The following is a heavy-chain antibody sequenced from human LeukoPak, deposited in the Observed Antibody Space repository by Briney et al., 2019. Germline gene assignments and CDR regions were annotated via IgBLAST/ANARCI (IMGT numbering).Heavy chain of an antibody. CDR2: IYYSGRT. D-gene: IGHD6-6*01. CDR3: ARHQGGSSEFDP. CDR1: GGSISSSKYY. J-gene: IGHJ5*02. Sequence: PSETLSLTCTVSGGSISSSKYYWGWIRQPPGKGLEWIGSIYYSGRTYYTPSLKSRVTISVDTSKSQFSLNLSTVTAADTAVYYCARHQGGSSEFDPWGQGTLVTVSS. V-gene: IGHV4-39*01.